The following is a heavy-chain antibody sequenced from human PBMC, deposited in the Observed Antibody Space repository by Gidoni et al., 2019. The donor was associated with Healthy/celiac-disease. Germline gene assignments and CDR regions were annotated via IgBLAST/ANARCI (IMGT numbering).Heavy chain of an antibody. D-gene: IGHD3-3*01. CDR2: ISGSGGST. CDR3: AKDLIFGVVISKGDAFDI. J-gene: IGHJ3*02. Sequence: EVQLLVSGGGLVQPGGSLRIPCAASGFTLSSSAMSWVRQAPGKGLEWVSAISGSGGSTYYADSVKGRFTISRDNSKNTLYLQMNSLRAEDTAVYYCAKDLIFGVVISKGDAFDIWGQGTMVTVSS. V-gene: IGHV3-23*01. CDR1: GFTLSSSA.